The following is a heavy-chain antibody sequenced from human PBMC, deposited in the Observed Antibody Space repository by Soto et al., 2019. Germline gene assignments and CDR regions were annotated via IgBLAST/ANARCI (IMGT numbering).Heavy chain of an antibody. CDR1: GYTFTGYY. D-gene: IGHD6-19*01. CDR2: INPNSGGT. CDR3: ARDPQGIAVDHSYYYGMDV. Sequence: ASVKVSCKASGYTFTGYYMHWVRKDPGQGLEWMGWINPNSGGTNYAQKFQGWVTMTRDTSISTAYMELSRLRSDDTAVYYCARDPQGIAVDHSYYYGMDVWGLGTTVTVSS. J-gene: IGHJ6*02. V-gene: IGHV1-2*04.